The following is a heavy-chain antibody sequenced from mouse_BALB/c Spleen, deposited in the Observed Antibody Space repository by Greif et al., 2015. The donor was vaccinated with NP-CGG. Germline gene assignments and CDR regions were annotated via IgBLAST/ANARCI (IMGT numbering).Heavy chain of an antibody. J-gene: IGHJ2*01. Sequence: EVKVVESGGGLVKPGGSLKLSCAASGFTFSSYTMSWVRQTPEKRLEWVATISSGGSYTYYPDSVKGRFTISRDNAKNTLYLQMSSLKSEDTAMYYCTRDRDGNYLDYWGQGTTLTVSS. CDR2: ISSGGSYT. V-gene: IGHV5-6-4*01. CDR1: GFTFSSYT. D-gene: IGHD2-1*01. CDR3: TRDRDGNYLDY.